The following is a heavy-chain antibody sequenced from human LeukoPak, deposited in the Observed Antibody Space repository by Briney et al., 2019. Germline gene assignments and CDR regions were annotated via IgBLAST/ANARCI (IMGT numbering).Heavy chain of an antibody. CDR3: VNSASWLLWPLRY. D-gene: IGHD2-2*01. J-gene: IGHJ4*02. V-gene: IGHV3-64D*09. CDR2: ISSNGGST. CDR1: GFTFSSYA. Sequence: GGSLRLSCSASGFTFSSYAMHWVRQAPGKGLEYVSAISSNGGSTYYADSVKGRFTISRDNSKNTLYLQMSSLRAEDTAVYYCVNSASWLLWPLRYWGQGTLVTVSS.